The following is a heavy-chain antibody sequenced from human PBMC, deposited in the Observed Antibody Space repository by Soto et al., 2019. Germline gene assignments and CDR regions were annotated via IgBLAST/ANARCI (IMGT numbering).Heavy chain of an antibody. CDR3: ARVRKLGPXANSSGYLGSYYYGMDV. D-gene: IGHD3-22*01. V-gene: IGHV4-31*03. CDR1: GGSISSGGYY. CDR2: IYYSGST. Sequence: PSATLSLTCTVSGGSISSGGYYWSWIRQHAGKGLEWIGYIYYSGSTYYNPSLKSRVTISVDTSKNQFSLKLSSVTAADTAVYYCARVRKLGPXANSSGYLGSYYYGMDVWGQGTTVTVSS. J-gene: IGHJ6*02.